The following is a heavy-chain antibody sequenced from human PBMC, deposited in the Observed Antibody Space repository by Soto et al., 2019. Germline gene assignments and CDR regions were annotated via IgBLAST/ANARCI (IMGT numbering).Heavy chain of an antibody. CDR2: VYSSGTT. Sequence: EVQLVETGGGLIQPGGSLSLSCAASGLAVTSNYMSWVRQAPGKGLEWVSSVYSSGTTYYADSVKGRFTFSRDKSKNTIYLQMRNLRAEDTAVYYCARVDTYDYYYSMDVWGQGTTVTVSS. V-gene: IGHV3-53*02. CDR1: GLAVTSNY. D-gene: IGHD5-18*01. CDR3: ARVDTYDYYYSMDV. J-gene: IGHJ6*02.